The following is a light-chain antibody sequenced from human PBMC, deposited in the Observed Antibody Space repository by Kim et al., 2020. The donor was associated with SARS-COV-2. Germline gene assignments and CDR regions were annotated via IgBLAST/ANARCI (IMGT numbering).Light chain of an antibody. CDR2: GAS. V-gene: IGKV3-20*01. J-gene: IGKJ2*01. CDR3: QQFGSSPYT. Sequence: WPGESAALSCRASHGVSSSHLAWYQQKSGQGPRLLIYGASSRATGGPDRFSGSGSGTDFTLTISRLEPEDVAVYFCQQFGSSPYTFGQGTKVEIK. CDR1: HGVSSSH.